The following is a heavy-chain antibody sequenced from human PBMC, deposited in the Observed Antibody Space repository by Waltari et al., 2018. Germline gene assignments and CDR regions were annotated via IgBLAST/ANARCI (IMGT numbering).Heavy chain of an antibody. J-gene: IGHJ4*02. D-gene: IGHD6-6*01. CDR3: ARHRQLVPGLFDY. V-gene: IGHV4-38-2*01. CDR2: IYHSGST. CDR1: GYSISSGYY. Sequence: QVQLQESGPGLVKPSETLSLTCAVSGYSISSGYYWGWIRQPPGKGLEWIGSIYHSGSTYYNPSLKSRVTISVDTSKNQFSLKLSSVTAADTAVYYCARHRQLVPGLFDYWGQGTLVTVSS.